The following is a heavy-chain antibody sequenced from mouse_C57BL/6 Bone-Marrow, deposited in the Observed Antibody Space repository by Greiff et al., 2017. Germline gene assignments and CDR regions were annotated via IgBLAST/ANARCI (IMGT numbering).Heavy chain of an antibody. D-gene: IGHD2-1*01. Sequence: EVKLQESGPGLVKPSQSLSLTCSVTGYSITSGYYWNWIRQFPGNKLEWMGYISYDGSNNYNPSLKNRISITRDTSKNQFFLKLNSVTTEDTATYYCARDLLWSFDYGGQGTTLTVSS. CDR1: GYSITSGYY. CDR2: ISYDGSN. CDR3: ARDLLWSFDY. V-gene: IGHV3-6*01. J-gene: IGHJ2*01.